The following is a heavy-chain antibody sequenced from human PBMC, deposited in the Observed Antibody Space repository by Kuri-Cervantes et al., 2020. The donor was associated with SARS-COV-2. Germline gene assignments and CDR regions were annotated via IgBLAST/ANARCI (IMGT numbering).Heavy chain of an antibody. V-gene: IGHV3-7*01. CDR3: ARVRKVGANDY. D-gene: IGHD1-26*01. J-gene: IGHJ4*02. CDR2: IKQDGSEK. CDR1: GFTFSSYA. Sequence: GGSLRLSCAASGFTFSSYAMSWVRQAPGKGLEWAANIKQDGSEKYYVDSVKGRFTISRDNAKNSLYLQMNSLRAEDTAVYYCARVRKVGANDYWGQGTLVTVSS.